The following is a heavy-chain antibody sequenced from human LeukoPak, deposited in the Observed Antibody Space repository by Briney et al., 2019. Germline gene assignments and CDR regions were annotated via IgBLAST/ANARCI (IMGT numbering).Heavy chain of an antibody. D-gene: IGHD7-27*01. CDR2: IINHSGTT. Sequence: TPSETLSLTCSVSGASISSGTYYWAWLRQSPGKGLEWIGYIINHSGTTSYNPSLKSRVTISADTSENLLSLNLRSVTAADTAVYYCASGDIYFDYWGQGTLVTVSS. CDR1: GASISSGTYY. V-gene: IGHV4-30-2*06. CDR3: ASGDIYFDY. J-gene: IGHJ4*02.